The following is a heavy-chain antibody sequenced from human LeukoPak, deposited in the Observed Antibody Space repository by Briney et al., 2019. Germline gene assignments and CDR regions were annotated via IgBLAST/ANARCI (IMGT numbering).Heavy chain of an antibody. Sequence: PSETLSLTCAVYGGSFSGYYWSWIRQPPGKGLEWIGEINHSGSTNYNPSLKSRVTISVDTSKNQFSLKLSSVTAADTAVYCCARGVPAAIFRYNWFDPWGQGTLATVSS. J-gene: IGHJ5*02. V-gene: IGHV4-34*01. CDR3: ARGVPAAIFRYNWFDP. CDR1: GGSFSGYY. CDR2: INHSGST. D-gene: IGHD2-2*01.